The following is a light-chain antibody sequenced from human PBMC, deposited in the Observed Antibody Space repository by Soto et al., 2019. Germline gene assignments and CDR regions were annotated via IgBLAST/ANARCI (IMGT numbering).Light chain of an antibody. CDR1: KLGDKY. CDR3: QAWDSSTVV. CDR2: QDN. V-gene: IGLV3-1*01. Sequence: SYELTQPPSVSVSPGQTASITCSGDKLGDKYACWYQQKPGQSPVLVINQDNKRPSGIPERFSGSNSGNTATLTISGTQAMDEADYYCQAWDSSTVVFGGGTKVTVL. J-gene: IGLJ2*01.